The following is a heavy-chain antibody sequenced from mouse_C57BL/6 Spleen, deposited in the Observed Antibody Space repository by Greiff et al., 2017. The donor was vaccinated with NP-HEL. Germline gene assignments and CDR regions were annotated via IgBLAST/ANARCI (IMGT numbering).Heavy chain of an antibody. CDR3: ARSLIYYDGSRGWMDY. V-gene: IGHV1-80*01. Sequence: VQLQQSGAELVKPGASVKISCKASGYAFSSYWMNWVKQRPGKGLEWIGQIYPGDGDTNYKGKFKGKATLTADKSSSTAYMQLSSLTSEDSAVYFCARSLIYYDGSRGWMDYWGQGTSVTVSS. CDR1: GYAFSSYW. D-gene: IGHD1-1*01. CDR2: IYPGDGDT. J-gene: IGHJ4*01.